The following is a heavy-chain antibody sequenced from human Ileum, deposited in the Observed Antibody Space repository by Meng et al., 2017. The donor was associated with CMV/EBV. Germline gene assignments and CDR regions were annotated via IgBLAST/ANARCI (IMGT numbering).Heavy chain of an antibody. V-gene: IGHV1-46*01. Sequence: ASVKVSCKASGYTFTRYYIHWVRQATGQGLEWVGLIDPRGGSTSNAQKFQGRVTMTRDTSTNTVYMELSSLRSDDTAVYYCARGDFGVDGDYHFGMGVWGQGTTVTGAS. CDR2: IDPRGGST. CDR3: ARGDFGVDGDYHFGMGV. CDR1: GYTFTRYY. J-gene: IGHJ6*02. D-gene: IGHD3-3*01.